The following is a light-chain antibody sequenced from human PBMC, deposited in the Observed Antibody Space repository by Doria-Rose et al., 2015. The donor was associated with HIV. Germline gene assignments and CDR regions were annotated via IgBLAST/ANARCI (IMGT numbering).Light chain of an antibody. J-gene: IGKJ1*01. CDR2: TAS. CDR1: QSIGNF. CDR3: QQSYSAPRT. Sequence: DIQVTQSPSSLSASVGDRVTIACRASQSIGNFLNWYQQKPGKAPKLLIYTASIVQSGVPSRFSGSGSGTDFTVTISSLQPEDFATYYCQQSYSAPRTFGQGTKVEIK. V-gene: IGKV1-39*01.